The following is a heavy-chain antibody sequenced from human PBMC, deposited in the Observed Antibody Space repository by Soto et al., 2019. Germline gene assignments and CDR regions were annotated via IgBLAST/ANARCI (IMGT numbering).Heavy chain of an antibody. CDR1: GFTFNSYA. CDR2: ISGSGGST. J-gene: IGHJ5*02. V-gene: IGHV3-23*01. D-gene: IGHD2-2*02. CDR3: AKDRGSGSTSWYNGWFDP. Sequence: GGSLGLSCAASGFTFNSYAMTWVRPAPGKGLEWVSAISGSGGSTYYADSVKGRFTISRDNSKNTLYLQMNSLRAEDTAVYYCAKDRGSGSTSWYNGWFDPWGQGTLVTVSS.